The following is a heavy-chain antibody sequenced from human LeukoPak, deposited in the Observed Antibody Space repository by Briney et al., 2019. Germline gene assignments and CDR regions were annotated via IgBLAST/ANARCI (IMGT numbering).Heavy chain of an antibody. D-gene: IGHD1-14*01. V-gene: IGHV4-59*12. CDR1: GGSISSYY. J-gene: IGHJ4*02. Sequence: SETLSLTCTVSGGSISSYYWNWIRQPPGKGLEWIGYISYSGTTNYNPSLKSRVTISVDTSKNQFSLKLSSVTAADTAVYYCARVFSAVPSKPFDYWGQGTLVTVSS. CDR3: ARVFSAVPSKPFDY. CDR2: ISYSGTT.